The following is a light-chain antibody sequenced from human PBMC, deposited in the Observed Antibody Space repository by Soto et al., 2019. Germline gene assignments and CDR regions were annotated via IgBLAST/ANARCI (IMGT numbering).Light chain of an antibody. CDR2: DVT. CDR3: SSYTTVNTVVV. CDR1: TDDIGAYNY. Sequence: QSALTQPASVSGSPGQSITFSCTGTTDDIGAYNYVSWYQHHPGKAPKLLIYDVTDRPSGVSDRFSGSKSGTTASLTISVLQAEDEADYFCSSYTTVNTVVVFGGGTKLTVL. J-gene: IGLJ3*02. V-gene: IGLV2-14*03.